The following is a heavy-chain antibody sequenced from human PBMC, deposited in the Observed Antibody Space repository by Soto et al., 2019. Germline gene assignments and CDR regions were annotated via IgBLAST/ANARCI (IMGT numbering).Heavy chain of an antibody. J-gene: IGHJ6*04. CDR1: GFSLSSYA. D-gene: IGHD3-10*01. CDR3: AKKRGGVPGVTYHHSYNRMAV. Sequence: EVQLLESGGGLVQPGGSLRLSCAASGFSLSSYAMSWVRQAPGKGLEWVSSISGGGDSSYYADSVQGRFSFTRENFKNTLDLQINCLSSEATAVYYCAKKRGGVPGVTYHHSYNRMAVWGKGSTVTVSS. CDR2: ISGGGDSS. V-gene: IGHV3-23*01.